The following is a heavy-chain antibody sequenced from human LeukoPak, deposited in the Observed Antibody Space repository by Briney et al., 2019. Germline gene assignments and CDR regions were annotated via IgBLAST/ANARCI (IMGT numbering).Heavy chain of an antibody. D-gene: IGHD3-22*01. J-gene: IGHJ4*02. CDR3: TTTPNYTSSSYYYFDY. CDR1: GFTFSSYS. V-gene: IGHV3-21*01. CDR2: ISSSSSYI. Sequence: GGSLRLSCAASGFTFSSYSMNWVRQAPGKGLEWVSSISSSSSYIYYADSVKGRFTISRDNAKNTLYLQMNSLRAEDTAVYYCTTTPNYTSSSYYYFDYWGQGTLVTVSA.